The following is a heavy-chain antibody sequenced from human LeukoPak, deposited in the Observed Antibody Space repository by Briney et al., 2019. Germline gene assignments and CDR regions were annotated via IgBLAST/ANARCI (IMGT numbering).Heavy chain of an antibody. Sequence: TGGSLRLSCVVSGFTFNNYVMTWVRQAPGRGLEWVSSISYSGESTYFADSVKGRFTISRDNSKNTLYLHMNSLRAEDTATYYGARRPTSRAFDFWGQGTLVTVSS. V-gene: IGHV3-23*01. CDR2: ISYSGEST. CDR1: GFTFNNYV. D-gene: IGHD6-6*01. J-gene: IGHJ4*02. CDR3: ARRPTSRAFDF.